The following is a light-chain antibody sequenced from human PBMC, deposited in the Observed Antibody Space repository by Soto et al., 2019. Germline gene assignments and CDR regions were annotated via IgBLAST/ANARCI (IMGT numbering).Light chain of an antibody. Sequence: IQLTYPPSRRSAQLLENVTFPGRASQSISSWLAWYQQKPGKAPKLLIYDASSLESGVPSRFSGSGSGTEFTLTISSLQPDDFATYYCQQYNTYWTFGQGTKV. CDR1: QSISSW. V-gene: IGKV1-5*01. CDR3: QQYNTYWT. CDR2: DAS. J-gene: IGKJ1*01.